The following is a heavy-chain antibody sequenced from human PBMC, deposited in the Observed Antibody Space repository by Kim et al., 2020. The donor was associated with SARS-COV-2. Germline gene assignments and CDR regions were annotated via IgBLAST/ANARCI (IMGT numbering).Heavy chain of an antibody. J-gene: IGHJ4*02. CDR3: AKDLAAAGGLSLLDY. D-gene: IGHD6-13*01. V-gene: IGHV3-30*02. Sequence: ESVKGRFTISRDHSQNTLYLQRNSLRAEDTAVYYWAKDLAAAGGLSLLDYWGQGTLVSVSS.